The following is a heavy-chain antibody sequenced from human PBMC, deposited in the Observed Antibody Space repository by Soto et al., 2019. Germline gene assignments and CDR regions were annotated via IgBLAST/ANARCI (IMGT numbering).Heavy chain of an antibody. V-gene: IGHV4-59*02. CDR2: IHYNGGN. CDR3: ARGHFDSRGYSNALDC. Sequence: QVQLQESGPRLAKPSETLSLTCSVSGASVTDYYWTWIRLTPKRELQWIGFIHYNGGNTSSPSLKIRVTISLDTSRNHVSLILNSVNVADSAIYYCARGHFDSRGYSNALDCWGQGTLVTVSS. CDR1: GASVTDYY. D-gene: IGHD3-22*01. J-gene: IGHJ4*02.